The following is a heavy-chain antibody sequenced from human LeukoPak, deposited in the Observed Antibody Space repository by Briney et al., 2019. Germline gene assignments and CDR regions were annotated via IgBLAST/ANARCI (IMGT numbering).Heavy chain of an antibody. CDR3: AKDSDGYRVYYFDY. Sequence: PGGSLRLSCAASGFTFSSYGMSWVRQAPGKGLEWVSAISGSGGSTYYADSVKGRFTISRDNSKNTLYLQMNSLRAEDTAVYYCAKDSDGYRVYYFDYWGQGTLVTVSS. V-gene: IGHV3-23*01. CDR2: ISGSGGST. CDR1: GFTFSSYG. J-gene: IGHJ4*02. D-gene: IGHD5-24*01.